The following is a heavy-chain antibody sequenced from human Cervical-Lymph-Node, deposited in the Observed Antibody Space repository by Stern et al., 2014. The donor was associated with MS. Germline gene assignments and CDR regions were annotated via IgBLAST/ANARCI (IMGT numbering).Heavy chain of an antibody. D-gene: IGHD1-1*01. J-gene: IGHJ6*02. CDR3: ARDNDDNGMDV. CDR2: FIPLFGTT. Sequence: VQLVQSGAEVKKPGSSVKVSCTASGDTFINFGISWVRQAPGQGLEWMGVFIPLFGTTEYVEKFQGRLTINADESATTVYMELSSLRSEDTAVYYCARDNDDNGMDVWGQGTTVIVSS. V-gene: IGHV1-69*01. CDR1: GDTFINFG.